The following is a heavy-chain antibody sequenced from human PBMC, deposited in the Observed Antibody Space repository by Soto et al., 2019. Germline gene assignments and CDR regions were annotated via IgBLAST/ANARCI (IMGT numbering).Heavy chain of an antibody. J-gene: IGHJ4*02. Sequence: ASVKVSCKASGYTFTSYGISWVRQAPGQGLEWMGWISAYNGNTNYAQKLQGRVTMTTDTSTSTAYMELRSLRSDDTAVYYCARDYWSYSSGWSEQTKFDYWGQGTLVTVSS. CDR1: GYTFTSYG. D-gene: IGHD6-19*01. V-gene: IGHV1-18*01. CDR2: ISAYNGNT. CDR3: ARDYWSYSSGWSEQTKFDY.